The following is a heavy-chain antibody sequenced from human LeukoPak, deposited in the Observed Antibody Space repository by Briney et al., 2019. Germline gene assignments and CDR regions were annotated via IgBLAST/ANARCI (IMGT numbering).Heavy chain of an antibody. CDR1: GGSFSGYY. J-gene: IGHJ4*02. CDR2: INHSGST. D-gene: IGHD3-9*01. V-gene: IGHV4-34*01. CDR3: ARGYYDILTGYFIDY. Sequence: SETLSLTCAVYGGSFSGYYWSWIRQPPGKGLEWIGEINHSGSTNYNPSLKSRVTIPVDTSKNQFSLKLSSVTAADTAVYYCARGYYDILTGYFIDYWGQGTLVTVSS.